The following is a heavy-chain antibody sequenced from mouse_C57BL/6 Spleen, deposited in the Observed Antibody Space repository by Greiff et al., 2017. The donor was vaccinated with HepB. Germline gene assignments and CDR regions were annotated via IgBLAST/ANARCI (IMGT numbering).Heavy chain of an antibody. CDR1: GYTFTDYY. CDR2: INPNNGGT. Sequence: VQLQQSGPELVKPGASVKISCKASGYTFTDYYMNWVKQSHGKSLEWIGDINPNNGGTSYNQKFKGKATLTVDKSSSTAYMELRSLTSEDSAVYYCARSHYYYGSSYWFAYWGQGTLVTVSA. V-gene: IGHV1-26*01. J-gene: IGHJ3*01. D-gene: IGHD1-1*01. CDR3: ARSHYYYGSSYWFAY.